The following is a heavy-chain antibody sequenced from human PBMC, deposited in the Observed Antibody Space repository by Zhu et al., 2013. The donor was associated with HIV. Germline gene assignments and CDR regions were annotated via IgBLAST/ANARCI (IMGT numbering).Heavy chain of an antibody. V-gene: IGHV3-66*01. D-gene: IGHD3-10*01. Sequence: EVQLVESRGVLVQPGGSLRLSCAASGFTVSSNEMSWVRQAPGKGLEWVSSISGGSTYYADSRKGRFTISRDNSKNTLHLQMNSLRAEDTAVYYGYYGSGSYHGNWFDPWGQGTLVTVSS. CDR2: ISGGST. CDR1: GFTVSSNE. J-gene: IGHJ5*02. CDR3: YYGSGSYHGNWFDP.